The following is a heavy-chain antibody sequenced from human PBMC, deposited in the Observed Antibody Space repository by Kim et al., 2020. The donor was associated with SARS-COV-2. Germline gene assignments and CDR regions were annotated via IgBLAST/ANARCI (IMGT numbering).Heavy chain of an antibody. D-gene: IGHD3-10*01. CDR2: IYYSGST. CDR3: ARAPGYGSGSYYKNYYYYGMDV. J-gene: IGHJ6*02. Sequence: SETLSLTCTVSGGSISSYYWSWIRQPPGKGLEWIGYIYYSGSTNYNPSLKSRVTISVDTSKNQFSLKLSSVTAADTAVYYCARAPGYGSGSYYKNYYYYGMDVWGQGTTVTVSS. CDR1: GGSISSYY. V-gene: IGHV4-59*01.